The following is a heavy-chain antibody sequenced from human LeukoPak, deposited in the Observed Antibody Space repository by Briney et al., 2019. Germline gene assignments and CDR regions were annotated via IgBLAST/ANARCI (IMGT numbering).Heavy chain of an antibody. V-gene: IGHV3-23*01. CDR2: ISGSGGST. D-gene: IGHD6-19*01. CDR1: GFTFSSYA. J-gene: IGHJ4*02. CDR3: ARAAVAGPFDY. Sequence: PGGSLRLSCAASGFTFSSYAMSWVRQAPGKGLEWVSAISGSGGSTDYADSVKGRFTISKDNSKNTLYLQMNSLRVEDTAVYYCARAAVAGPFDYWGQGTLVTVSS.